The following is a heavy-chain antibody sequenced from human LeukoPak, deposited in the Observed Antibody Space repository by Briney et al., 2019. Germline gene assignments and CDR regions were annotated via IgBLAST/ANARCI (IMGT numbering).Heavy chain of an antibody. V-gene: IGHV3-23*01. Sequence: GGSLRLSCAASGFTFSSYAMSWVRQAPGKGLEWVSAISGSGGSTYHADSVKGRFTISRDNSKNTLYLQMNSLRAEDTAVYYCAKGYSGYDYFDYWGQGTLVTVSS. CDR2: ISGSGGST. CDR3: AKGYSGYDYFDY. CDR1: GFTFSSYA. J-gene: IGHJ4*02. D-gene: IGHD5-12*01.